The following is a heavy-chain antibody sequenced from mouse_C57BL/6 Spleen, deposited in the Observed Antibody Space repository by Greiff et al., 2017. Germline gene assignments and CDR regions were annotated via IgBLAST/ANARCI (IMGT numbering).Heavy chain of an antibody. CDR2: INPYNGDT. D-gene: IGHD2-5*01. J-gene: IGHJ2*01. CDR1: GYSFTGYF. CDR3: ARMGYYSNYVFDY. Sequence: VQLKESGPELVKPGDSVKISCKASGYSFTGYFMNWVMQSHGKSLEWIGRINPYNGDTFYNQKFKGKATLTVDKSSSTAHMELRSLTSEDSAVYYCARMGYYSNYVFDYWGQGTTLTVSS. V-gene: IGHV1-20*01.